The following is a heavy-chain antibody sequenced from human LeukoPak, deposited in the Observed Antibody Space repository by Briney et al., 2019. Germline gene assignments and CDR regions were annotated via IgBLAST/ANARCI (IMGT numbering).Heavy chain of an antibody. J-gene: IGHJ4*02. V-gene: IGHV3-7*01. CDR1: GFTFSNYW. CDR2: IKQDGSDK. Sequence: PGGSLRLSCAASGFTFSNYWMTWVRQAPGKGLEWLANIKQDGSDKYYVDSVKGRFTISRDNAKNSLYLQMNSLRAEDTAVYYCARGGHLRYFDLLRGAYFDYWGQGTLVTVSS. CDR3: ARGGHLRYFDLLRGAYFDY. D-gene: IGHD3-9*01.